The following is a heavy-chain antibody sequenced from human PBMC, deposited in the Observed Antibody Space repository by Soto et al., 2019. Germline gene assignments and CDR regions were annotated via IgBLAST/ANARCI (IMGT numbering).Heavy chain of an antibody. D-gene: IGHD3-22*01. CDR2: ISGSGGST. CDR1: GFTFSSYA. Sequence: AGGSLRLSCAASGFTFSSYAMSWFRQAPGKGLEWVSAISGSGGSTYYADSVKGRFTISRDNSKNTLYLQMNSLRAEDTAVYYCANGKYYYDSSGYYPRPPFDYWGQGTLVTVSS. J-gene: IGHJ4*02. V-gene: IGHV3-23*01. CDR3: ANGKYYYDSSGYYPRPPFDY.